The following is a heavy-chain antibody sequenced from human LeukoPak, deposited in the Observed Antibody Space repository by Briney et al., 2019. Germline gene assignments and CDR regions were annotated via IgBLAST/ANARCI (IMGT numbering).Heavy chain of an antibody. Sequence: SVKVSCKASGDTFTSYGISWVRQAPGQGLEWMGWINPNSGGTNYAQKFQGRVTMTRDTSISTAYMELSRLRSDDTAVYYCARDLGGGYHRDYWGQGTLVTVSS. V-gene: IGHV1-2*02. D-gene: IGHD3-22*01. CDR1: GDTFTSYG. J-gene: IGHJ4*02. CDR3: ARDLGGGYHRDY. CDR2: INPNSGGT.